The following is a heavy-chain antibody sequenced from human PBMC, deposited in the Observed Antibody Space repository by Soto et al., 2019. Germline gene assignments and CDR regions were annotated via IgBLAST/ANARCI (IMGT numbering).Heavy chain of an antibody. V-gene: IGHV3-33*01. Sequence: GESLKISCAASGFTFSSYGMHWVRQAPGKGLEWVAVIWYDGSNKYYADSVKGRFTISRDNSKNTLYLQMNSPRAEDTAVYYCAREYYDTPFGYYSMDVWGQGTTVTVSS. J-gene: IGHJ6*02. CDR3: AREYYDTPFGYYSMDV. CDR2: IWYDGSNK. CDR1: GFTFSSYG. D-gene: IGHD3-22*01.